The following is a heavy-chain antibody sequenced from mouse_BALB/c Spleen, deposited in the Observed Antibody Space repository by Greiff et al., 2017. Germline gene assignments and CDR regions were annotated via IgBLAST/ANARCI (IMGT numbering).Heavy chain of an antibody. CDR1: GYTFTDYN. J-gene: IGHJ3*01. CDR2: IYPYNGGT. V-gene: IGHV1S29*02. CDR3: ARSGYYGNPFAY. Sequence: VQLKESGPELVKPGASVKISCKASGYTFTDYNMHWVKQSHGKSLEWIGYIYPYNGGTGYNQKFKSKATLTVDNSSSTAYMELRSLTSEDSAVYYCARSGYYGNPFAYWGQGTLVTVSA. D-gene: IGHD2-1*01.